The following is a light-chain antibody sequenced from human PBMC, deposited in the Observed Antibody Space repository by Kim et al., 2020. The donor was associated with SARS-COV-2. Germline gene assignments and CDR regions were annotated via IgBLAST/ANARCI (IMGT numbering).Light chain of an antibody. CDR1: QSISSW. Sequence: DIQMTQSPSTLSASVGDRVTITCRASQSISSWLAWYQQKPGKAPKLLIYDASSLESGVPSRFSGSGSGTEFTLTISSLQPDDFATYCCQQDNSHSGTFGQGTKVDIK. J-gene: IGKJ1*01. V-gene: IGKV1-5*01. CDR3: QQDNSHSGT. CDR2: DAS.